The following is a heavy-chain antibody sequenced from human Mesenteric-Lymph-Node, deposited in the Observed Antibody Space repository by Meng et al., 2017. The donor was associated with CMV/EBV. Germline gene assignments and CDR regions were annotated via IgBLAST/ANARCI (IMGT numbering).Heavy chain of an antibody. CDR3: AKDKGYSTSSSGVDY. J-gene: IGHJ4*02. Sequence: GESLKISCGASGFTFGSYAMTWVRQAPGKGLEWLSLIFSGGSTFYADSVKGRFTVSRDNSENTLYLQMNSLRAEDTAVYYCAKDKGYSTSSSGVDYWGQGTLVTVSS. CDR1: GFTFGSYA. V-gene: IGHV3-23*03. D-gene: IGHD6-6*01. CDR2: IFSGGST.